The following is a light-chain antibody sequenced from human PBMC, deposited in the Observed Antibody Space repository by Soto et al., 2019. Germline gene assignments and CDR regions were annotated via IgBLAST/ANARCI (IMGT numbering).Light chain of an antibody. V-gene: IGLV2-8*01. CDR2: DVT. CDR3: SSYAGSSLPVA. Sequence: QSALTQPPSASGSPGQSVTISCTGASSDVGGYDFVSWYQQHPGKAPKLMIYDVTKGPSGVPDRFSGSKSGNTASLTVSGLQADDEADYHCSSYAGSSLPVAFGGGTKLTVL. J-gene: IGLJ2*01. CDR1: SSDVGGYDF.